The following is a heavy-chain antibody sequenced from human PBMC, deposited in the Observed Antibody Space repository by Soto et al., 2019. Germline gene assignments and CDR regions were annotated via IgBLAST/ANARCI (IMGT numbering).Heavy chain of an antibody. J-gene: IGHJ4*02. Sequence: EVQLLESGGGLVQPGGSLRLSCAASGFTFSNYVLSWVRQASGKGLKWVSAISGTGGSTYYADSVKGRFPISRDNSKNTLYVQMNSLRDEDTSVYYCAKEGNRVRGPDYWGQGTLVTVSS. CDR1: GFTFSNYV. V-gene: IGHV3-23*01. CDR2: ISGTGGST. D-gene: IGHD3-10*01. CDR3: AKEGNRVRGPDY.